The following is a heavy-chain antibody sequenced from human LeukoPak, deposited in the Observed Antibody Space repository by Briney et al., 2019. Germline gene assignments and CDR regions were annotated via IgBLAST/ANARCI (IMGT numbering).Heavy chain of an antibody. CDR1: GFTFSSYG. CDR2: ISYDGSNK. D-gene: IGHD3-9*01. CDR3: AKGYVLRYFDGAFDI. J-gene: IGHJ3*02. V-gene: IGHV3-30*18. Sequence: GGSLRLSCAASGFTFSSYGMHWVRQAPGKGLEWVAVISYDGSNKYYADSVKGRFTISRDNSKNTLYLQMNSLRAEDTAVYYCAKGYVLRYFDGAFDIWGQGTMVTVSS.